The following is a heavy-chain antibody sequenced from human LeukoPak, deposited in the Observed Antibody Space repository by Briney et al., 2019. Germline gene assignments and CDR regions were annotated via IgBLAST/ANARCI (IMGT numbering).Heavy chain of an antibody. CDR1: GFTFSSYS. V-gene: IGHV3-21*01. Sequence: GGSLRLSCAASGFTFSSYSMNWVRQAPGKGLEWVSSISDDSKYIYYADSVKGRFSISRDNAKRSLYLQMNSLRAEDTAVYYCARTPSGSFDFHWGQGTLVTVSS. J-gene: IGHJ4*02. CDR2: ISDDSKYI. D-gene: IGHD1-26*01. CDR3: ARTPSGSFDFH.